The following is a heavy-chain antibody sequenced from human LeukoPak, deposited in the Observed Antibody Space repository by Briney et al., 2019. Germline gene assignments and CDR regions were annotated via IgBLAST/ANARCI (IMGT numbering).Heavy chain of an antibody. CDR1: GFTFSTYG. CDR2: ISGSGGGT. V-gene: IGHV3-23*01. D-gene: IGHD1-1*01. Sequence: GGSLRLSCAASGFTFSTYGMSWVRQAPGKGLEWVSAISGSGGGTYFADSVKGRFTISRDNSKNTLYLQMNSLRAEDTAVYYCAKVGTGTDYWGQGTLVTVSS. J-gene: IGHJ4*02. CDR3: AKVGTGTDY.